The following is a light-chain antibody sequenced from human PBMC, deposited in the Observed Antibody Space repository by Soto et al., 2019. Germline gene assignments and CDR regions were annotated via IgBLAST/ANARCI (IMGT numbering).Light chain of an antibody. CDR2: SNH. CDR1: SSNIGSSS. J-gene: IGLJ3*02. V-gene: IGLV1-44*01. Sequence: VLTQPPSASGTPGQRVTISCSGSSSNIGSSSVNWYQQLPGAAPKLLIYSNHQRPSGVPDRFSGSKSGTSASLAISGLRSEDEADYYCAAWDDSLNAWVFGGGTKLTVL. CDR3: AAWDDSLNAWV.